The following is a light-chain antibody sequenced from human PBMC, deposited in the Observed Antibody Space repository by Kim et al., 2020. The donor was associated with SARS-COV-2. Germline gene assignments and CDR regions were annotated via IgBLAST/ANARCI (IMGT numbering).Light chain of an antibody. CDR3: SSYTSSSTRV. CDR2: DVS. J-gene: IGLJ3*02. CDR1: SSDVGGYNY. Sequence: GQSITISCTGTSSDVGGYNYVSWYQQHPVKAPKLMIYDVSNRPSGVSNRFSGSKSGNTASLTSSGLQAEDEADYYCSSYTSSSTRVFGGGTQLTVL. V-gene: IGLV2-14*03.